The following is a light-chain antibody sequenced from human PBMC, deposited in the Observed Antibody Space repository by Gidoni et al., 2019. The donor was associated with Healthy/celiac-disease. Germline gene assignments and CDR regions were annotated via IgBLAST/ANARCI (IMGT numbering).Light chain of an antibody. Sequence: DIQMTQSPSTLSSSVGDRVTITCRASQSISSWLAWYQQKPGKAPKLLIDDASSLESGVPSRFSGSGSGTEFTLTINSLQPDDFATYYCQQYNSYPGTFGQGTKVEIK. CDR1: QSISSW. CDR2: DAS. CDR3: QQYNSYPGT. V-gene: IGKV1-5*01. J-gene: IGKJ1*01.